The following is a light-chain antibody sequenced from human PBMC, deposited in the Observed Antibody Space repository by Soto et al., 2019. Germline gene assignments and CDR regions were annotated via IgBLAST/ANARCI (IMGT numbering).Light chain of an antibody. Sequence: QSVLTQPPSASGTPGQRVTISCSGSSSNIGSKTVNWYQQLPGTAPNLLIYSNNQRPSGVPDRFSGSKSGTSASLAISGLQSEDEADYDCAAWDDSLNGVVFGGGTKLTVL. J-gene: IGLJ2*01. CDR1: SSNIGSKT. V-gene: IGLV1-44*01. CDR3: AAWDDSLNGVV. CDR2: SNN.